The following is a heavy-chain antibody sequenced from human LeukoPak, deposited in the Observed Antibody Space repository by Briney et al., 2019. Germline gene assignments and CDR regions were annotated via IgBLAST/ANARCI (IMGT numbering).Heavy chain of an antibody. CDR1: GFTFSSYA. Sequence: PGGSLRLSCAASGFTFSSYAMSWVRQASGKGLEWVSAISGSGGRTYYADSVKGRFTISRDNSKNTLYLQMNSLRAEDTAVYYCAKGTSAARPGWFDPWGQGTLVTVSS. J-gene: IGHJ5*02. CDR3: AKGTSAARPGWFDP. D-gene: IGHD6-6*01. V-gene: IGHV3-23*01. CDR2: ISGSGGRT.